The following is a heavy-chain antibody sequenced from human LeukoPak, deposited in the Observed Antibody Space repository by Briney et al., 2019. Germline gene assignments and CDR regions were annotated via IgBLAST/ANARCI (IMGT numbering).Heavy chain of an antibody. Sequence: SETLSLTCAVYGGSFSGYYWSWIRQPPGKGLEWIGEINHSGSTNYNPSLKSRVTISVDTSKNQFSLRLRSVTAADTAVYYCARQTSGSSWFDYWGQGTLVTVSS. V-gene: IGHV4-34*01. J-gene: IGHJ4*02. CDR3: ARQTSGSSWFDY. CDR1: GGSFSGYY. D-gene: IGHD6-13*01. CDR2: INHSGST.